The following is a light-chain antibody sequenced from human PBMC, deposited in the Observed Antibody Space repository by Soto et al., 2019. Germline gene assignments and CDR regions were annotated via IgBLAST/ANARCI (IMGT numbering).Light chain of an antibody. J-gene: IGKJ3*01. V-gene: IGKV3-20*01. CDR2: SAS. CDR3: QQYGSSLFT. Sequence: EIVLTQSPGTLSLSPGERATLSCRASQSVSANYLAWYQQKPGQAPRLLIYSASTRATGIPDRFSGSRSGTDFTRTISRLEPGDCAVYYCQQYGSSLFTFGPGTKVDIK. CDR1: QSVSANY.